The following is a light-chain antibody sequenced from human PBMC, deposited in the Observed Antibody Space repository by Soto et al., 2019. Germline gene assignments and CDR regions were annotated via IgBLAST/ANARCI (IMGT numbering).Light chain of an antibody. CDR3: GSYTDSSSYV. Sequence: QSALTQPASVSGSPGQSITISCTGTSSNLAIYNDVSWHQQPRGNAPNLMIYHVPNRPSVVSNRFSGSRSGNTASLTISGLQDEDEADYYCGSYTDSSSYVFGTGTKLTVL. CDR1: SSNLAIYND. V-gene: IGLV2-14*03. CDR2: HVP. J-gene: IGLJ1*01.